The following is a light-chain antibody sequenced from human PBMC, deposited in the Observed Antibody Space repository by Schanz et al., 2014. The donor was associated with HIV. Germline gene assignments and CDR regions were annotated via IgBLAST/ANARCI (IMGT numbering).Light chain of an antibody. Sequence: EIVLTQSPATLSVSPGERATLSCRASQSVSTNLAWYQQKPGQAPRLLIYDASNRAPGIPARFSGSGSGTEFTLTISSLLPEDFATYYCQQSHASPLTFGGGTKVQIK. J-gene: IGKJ4*01. CDR3: QQSHASPLT. CDR2: DAS. CDR1: QSVSTN. V-gene: IGKV3-11*01.